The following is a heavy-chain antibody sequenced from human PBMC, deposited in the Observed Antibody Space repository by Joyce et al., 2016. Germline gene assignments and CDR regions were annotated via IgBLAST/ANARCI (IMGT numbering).Heavy chain of an antibody. J-gene: IGHJ4*01. Sequence: EVQLLESGGGLVQPGGSLKLSCAASGFNFSNYAMSWVRQAQVKGLEWVTSISGSGGITYYADAVKGRFTISRDNSKDTLYLQMNSLRAEDTAVYYCAKDYYDSSGYPVFYYFDYWGHGTLVTVSS. V-gene: IGHV3-23*01. CDR1: GFNFSNYA. D-gene: IGHD3-22*01. CDR3: AKDYYDSSGYPVFYYFDY. CDR2: ISGSGGIT.